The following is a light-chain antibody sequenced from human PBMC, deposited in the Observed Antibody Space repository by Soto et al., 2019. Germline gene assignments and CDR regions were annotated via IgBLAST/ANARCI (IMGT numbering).Light chain of an antibody. CDR3: QQYGSSRT. J-gene: IGKJ1*01. CDR1: QSLSSSY. V-gene: IGKV3-20*01. Sequence: EIALTQSPGTLSLSPGERATLSCRASQSLSSSYLAWYQQQPGQAPRLLIYGASSRATGIPDRFSGSGSGTDFTLTISRLEPEDFAVYYCQQYGSSRTFGQGTKVEIK. CDR2: GAS.